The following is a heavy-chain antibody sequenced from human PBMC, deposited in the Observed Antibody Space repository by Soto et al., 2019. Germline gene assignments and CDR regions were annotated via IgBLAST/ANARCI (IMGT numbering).Heavy chain of an antibody. D-gene: IGHD1-20*01. CDR2: TYWDNDN. Sequence: QITLKESGPTLVKPTQTLTLTCTFSGFSISTTGVGVGWIRQPPGQALEWLAFTYWDNDNRYNPSLKSRLTDAKDASKSLVVLLMTNMDPVDTATYYCAHRRGGYNWDDGYFDYWGPGTLVTVSA. CDR1: GFSISTTGVG. V-gene: IGHV2-5*02. CDR3: AHRRGGYNWDDGYFDY. J-gene: IGHJ4*01.